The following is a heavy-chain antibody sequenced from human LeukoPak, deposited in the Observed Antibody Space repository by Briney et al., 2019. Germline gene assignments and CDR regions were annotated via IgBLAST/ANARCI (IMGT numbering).Heavy chain of an antibody. Sequence: ASVKVSCKASGYTFTSYGISWVRQAPGQGLEWMGWISAYNGNTKYAQKLQGGVALTTDTSTSTAYMELRSLRSDDTAVYYCANTLTGYPTWGQGTLVTVSS. CDR1: GYTFTSYG. CDR2: ISAYNGNT. V-gene: IGHV1-18*01. CDR3: ANTLTGYPT. D-gene: IGHD3-9*01. J-gene: IGHJ5*02.